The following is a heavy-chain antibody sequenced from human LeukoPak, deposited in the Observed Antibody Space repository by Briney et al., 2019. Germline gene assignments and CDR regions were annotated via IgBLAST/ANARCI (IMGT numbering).Heavy chain of an antibody. V-gene: IGHV3-20*04. CDR2: INWNGGST. D-gene: IGHD6-13*01. J-gene: IGHJ4*02. CDR3: AREISSSWEYYFDY. CDR1: GFIFDDYG. Sequence: GGSLRLSCAASGFIFDDYGMSWVRQAPGKGLEWVSGINWNGGSTGYADSVKGRFTISRDNTKNSLYLQMNSLRAEDTALYYSAREISSSWEYYFDYWGQGTLVTVSS.